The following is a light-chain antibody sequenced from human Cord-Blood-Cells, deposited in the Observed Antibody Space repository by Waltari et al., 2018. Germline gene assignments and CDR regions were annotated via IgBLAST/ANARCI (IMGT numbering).Light chain of an antibody. J-gene: IGLJ3*02. Sequence: QSALTQPASVSGSPGQSLTISCTGTSSDVGGYNYVSWYQQHPGKAPKLMIYDVSNRPSGVSNRFSVSKSGNTASLTISGLQAEDEADYYCSSYTSSSTWVFGGGTKLTVL. CDR2: DVS. CDR1: SSDVGGYNY. V-gene: IGLV2-14*01. CDR3: SSYTSSSTWV.